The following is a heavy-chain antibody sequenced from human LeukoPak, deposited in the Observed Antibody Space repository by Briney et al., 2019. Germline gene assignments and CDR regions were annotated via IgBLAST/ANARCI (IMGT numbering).Heavy chain of an antibody. D-gene: IGHD3-22*01. V-gene: IGHV4-39*01. CDR2: ISYSGDT. CDR3: ARQPHYYDTSAYYPSHFDY. CDR1: GGPITSNSHN. Sequence: SETLSLTCTVSGGPITSNSHNWGWNRHPPAKVLKWKGNISYSGDTHYNPSLKSRVTLSVDTSKSQFSLNLSSLTAADTAVFYCARQPHYYDTSAYYPSHFDYWGLGTLVTVAS. J-gene: IGHJ4*02.